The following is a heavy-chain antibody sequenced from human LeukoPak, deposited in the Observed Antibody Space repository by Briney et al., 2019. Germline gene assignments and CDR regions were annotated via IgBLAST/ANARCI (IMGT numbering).Heavy chain of an antibody. J-gene: IGHJ4*02. Sequence: SETLSLTCTVSGYSISSGYYWGWIRQPPGKGLEWIGSIYHSGGTYYNPSLKSRVTISVDTSKNQFSLKLSSVTAADTAVYYCASRSYYDFWSGYLVFDYWGQGTLVTVSS. CDR1: GYSISSGYY. CDR3: ASRSYYDFWSGYLVFDY. D-gene: IGHD3-3*01. V-gene: IGHV4-38-2*02. CDR2: IYHSGGT.